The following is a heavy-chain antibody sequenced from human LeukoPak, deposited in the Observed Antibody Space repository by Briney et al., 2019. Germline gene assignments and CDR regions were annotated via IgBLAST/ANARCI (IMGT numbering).Heavy chain of an antibody. CDR2: INHSGST. CDR3: ASYGDYPSEY. D-gene: IGHD4-17*01. J-gene: IGHJ4*02. V-gene: IGHV4-34*01. CDR1: GGSFSGYY. Sequence: PSETLSLTCAVYGGSFSGYYWSWIRQPPGKGLEWIGEINHSGSTNYNPSLKSRATISVDTSKNQFSLKLSSVTAADTAVYYCASYGDYPSEYWGQGTLVTVSS.